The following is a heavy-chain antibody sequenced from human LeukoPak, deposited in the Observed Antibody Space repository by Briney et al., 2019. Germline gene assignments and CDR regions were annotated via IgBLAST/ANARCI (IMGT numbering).Heavy chain of an antibody. CDR3: ARHRDSSTSCYDY. J-gene: IGHJ4*02. D-gene: IGHD2-2*01. Sequence: GESLKISCKGSGSSFTRYWIGWVRQMPGKGLEWMGVIYSGASDTRYSPSFQGQVTISVDKSLSTAYLQWSSLKASDTAMYYCARHRDSSTSCYDYWGQGTLVTVSS. V-gene: IGHV5-51*01. CDR1: GSSFTRYW. CDR2: IYSGASDT.